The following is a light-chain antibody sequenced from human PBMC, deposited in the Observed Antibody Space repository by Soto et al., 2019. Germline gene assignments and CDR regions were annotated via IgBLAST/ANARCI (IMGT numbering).Light chain of an antibody. V-gene: IGKV1-27*01. CDR2: GAS. Sequence: DIQMTQSPSSLSASVGDRVTITCRASQGISNYLAWYQQKPGKVPELLIYGASTLQPGVPSRFTGSGSGTDFSLTISSLQPEDIATYYCQNYYSPPRTFGQGTKVELK. J-gene: IGKJ1*01. CDR1: QGISNY. CDR3: QNYYSPPRT.